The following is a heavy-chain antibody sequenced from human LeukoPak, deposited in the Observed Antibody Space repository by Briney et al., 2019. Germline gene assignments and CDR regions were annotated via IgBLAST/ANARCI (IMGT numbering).Heavy chain of an antibody. CDR1: GFTFSDYY. V-gene: IGHV3-11*04. CDR2: ISSSSSTI. J-gene: IGHJ6*02. CDR3: ARDLVGPPDYYYGMDV. Sequence: GGSLRLSCAASGFTFSDYYMSWIRQAPGKGLEWVSYISSSSSTIYYADSVKGRFTISRDNAKNSLYLQMNSLRDEDTAVYYCARDLVGPPDYYYGMDVWGQGTTVTVSS. D-gene: IGHD2-8*02.